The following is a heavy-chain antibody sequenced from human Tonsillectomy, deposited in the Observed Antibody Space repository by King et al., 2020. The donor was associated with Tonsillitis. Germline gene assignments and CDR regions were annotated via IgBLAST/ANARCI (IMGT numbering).Heavy chain of an antibody. D-gene: IGHD4-17*01. V-gene: IGHV3-23*04. CDR1: GFTFSTYA. Sequence: DVQLVESGGGLVQPGGSLRLSCAASGFTFSTYAMSWVRQAPGKGLEWVSAISGRGGSTYYADSVMGRFTISRDNSKNTLYLQMNSLRAEDTAVYYCAKESWPTVTLYYFDYWGQGTLVTVSS. CDR2: ISGRGGST. CDR3: AKESWPTVTLYYFDY. J-gene: IGHJ4*02.